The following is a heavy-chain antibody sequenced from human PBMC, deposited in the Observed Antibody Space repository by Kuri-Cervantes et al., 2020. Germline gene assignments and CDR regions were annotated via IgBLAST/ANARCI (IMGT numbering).Heavy chain of an antibody. D-gene: IGHD6-6*01. V-gene: IGHV3-30-3*01. CDR3: AREYTNSFDY. Sequence: GGSLRLSCAASGFAFSSYAMHWVRQAPGKGLEWVAVISYDGSNKYYADSVKGRFTISRDNFKNTLYLQMNSLRAEDTAVYYCAREYTNSFDYWGQGTLVTVSS. J-gene: IGHJ4*02. CDR1: GFAFSSYA. CDR2: ISYDGSNK.